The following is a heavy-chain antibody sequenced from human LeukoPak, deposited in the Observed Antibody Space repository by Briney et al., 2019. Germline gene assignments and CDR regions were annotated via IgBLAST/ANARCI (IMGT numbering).Heavy chain of an antibody. CDR1: GGTFSSYA. CDR3: ARRGGKNYGDYVVYDKYMDV. V-gene: IGHV1-18*01. J-gene: IGHJ6*03. CDR2: ISAYNGDT. D-gene: IGHD4-17*01. Sequence: APVKVSCKASGGTFSSYAISWVRQAPGQGLEWMGWISAYNGDTHYAQKFQGRVTMTTETSTSTAYMELRSLRSDDTAVYYCARRGGKNYGDYVVYDKYMDVWGTGTTVTVSS.